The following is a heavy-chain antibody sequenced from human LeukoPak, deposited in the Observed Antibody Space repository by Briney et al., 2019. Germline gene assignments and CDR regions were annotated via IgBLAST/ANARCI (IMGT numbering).Heavy chain of an antibody. D-gene: IGHD2-2*01. Sequence: GGSLRLSCAASGFTFSSYAMSWVRQAPGKGLEWVSAISGSGGSTYYADSAKGRFTISRDNSKNTLYLQMNSLRAEDTAVYYCAKDPPRSQGSPAAFDIWGQGTMVTVSS. CDR3: AKDPPRSQGSPAAFDI. J-gene: IGHJ3*02. V-gene: IGHV3-23*01. CDR2: ISGSGGST. CDR1: GFTFSSYA.